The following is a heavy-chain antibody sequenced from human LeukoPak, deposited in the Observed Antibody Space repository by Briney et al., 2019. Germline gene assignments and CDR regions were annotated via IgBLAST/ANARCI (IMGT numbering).Heavy chain of an antibody. CDR2: INPSGDST. V-gene: IGHV1-46*01. D-gene: IGHD1-26*01. CDR1: GYTFTSYY. Sequence: ASVKVSCKESGYTFTSYYIHWVRQAPGQGLDWMGLINPSGDSTTYAQKFQGRVTMTRDMSTSTVYMELSSLRSDDTAVYYCARMDSGSSPVPFDYWGQGTLVTVSS. J-gene: IGHJ4*02. CDR3: ARMDSGSSPVPFDY.